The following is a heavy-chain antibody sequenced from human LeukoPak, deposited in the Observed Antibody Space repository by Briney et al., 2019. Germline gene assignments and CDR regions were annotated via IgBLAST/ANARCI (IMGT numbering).Heavy chain of an antibody. CDR2: ITRTGGRT. Sequence: GGSLRLSCTASGITFSRFAMTWVRQTPGKGLEWISSITRTGGRTFYEDSVKGRFTISRDNTNNTLPLQKSSLRVDDTAVYYCAIRATVTPGHWGQGTLVTVSS. V-gene: IGHV3-23*01. CDR1: GITFSRFA. CDR3: AIRATVTPGH. J-gene: IGHJ4*02. D-gene: IGHD4-17*01.